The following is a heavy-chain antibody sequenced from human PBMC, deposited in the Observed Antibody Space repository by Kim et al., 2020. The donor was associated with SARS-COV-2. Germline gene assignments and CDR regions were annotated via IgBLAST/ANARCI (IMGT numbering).Heavy chain of an antibody. CDR3: ARDQDDYYDSSGGSDAFDI. Sequence: SETLSLTCTVSGGSISSGGYYWSWIRQHPGKGLEWIGYTYYSGSTYYNPSLKSRVTISVDTSKNQFSLKLSSVTAADTAVYYCARDQDDYYDSSGGSDAFDIWGQGTMVTVSS. CDR2: TYYSGST. CDR1: GGSISSGGYY. V-gene: IGHV4-31*03. D-gene: IGHD3-22*01. J-gene: IGHJ3*02.